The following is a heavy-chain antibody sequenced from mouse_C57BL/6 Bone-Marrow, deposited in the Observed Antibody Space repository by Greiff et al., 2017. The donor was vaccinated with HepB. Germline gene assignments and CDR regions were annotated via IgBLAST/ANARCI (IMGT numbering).Heavy chain of an antibody. V-gene: IGHV1-7*01. CDR2: INPSSGYT. Sequence: VQLQQSGAELAKPGASVKLSCKASGYTFTSYWMHWVKQRPGQGLEWIGYINPSSGYTKYNQKFKDKATLTADKSSSTAYMQLSSLTYEDSAVYYCAKTTVVGDWYFDVWGTGTTVTVSS. CDR3: AKTTVVGDWYFDV. D-gene: IGHD1-1*01. J-gene: IGHJ1*03. CDR1: GYTFTSYW.